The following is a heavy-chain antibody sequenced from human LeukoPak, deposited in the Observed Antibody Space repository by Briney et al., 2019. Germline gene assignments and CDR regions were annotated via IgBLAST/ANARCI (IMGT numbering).Heavy chain of an antibody. CDR2: INPNSGGT. CDR1: GYTFTGYY. CDR3: ARDLRGYSYGYHYYYYMDV. Sequence: ASVKVSCTASGYTFTGYYMHWVRQAPGQGLEWMGWINPNSGGTNYAQKFQGRVTMTRDTSISTAYMELSRLRSDDTAVYYCARDLRGYSYGYHYYYYMDVWGKGTTVTVSS. V-gene: IGHV1-2*02. J-gene: IGHJ6*03. D-gene: IGHD5-18*01.